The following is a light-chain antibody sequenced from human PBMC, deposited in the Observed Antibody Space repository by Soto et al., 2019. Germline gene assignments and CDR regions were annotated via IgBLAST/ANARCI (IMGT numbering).Light chain of an antibody. V-gene: IGLV1-44*01. Sequence: QSVLTQPPSASGTPGQRVTISCSGSSSNIGSNTVNWYQQLPGTAPKLLIYSNNQRPSGVPDRFSGSKSGTSASLAISGLQYEDEDDYYCAAWDDSLNGMVFGGGTKLTVL. J-gene: IGLJ2*01. CDR2: SNN. CDR3: AAWDDSLNGMV. CDR1: SSNIGSNT.